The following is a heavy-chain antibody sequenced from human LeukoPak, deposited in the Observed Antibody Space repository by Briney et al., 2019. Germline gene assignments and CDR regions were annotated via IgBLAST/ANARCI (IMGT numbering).Heavy chain of an antibody. CDR2: ISPDRGEK. J-gene: IGHJ4*02. CDR3: ARDRGYCTNGVCYTVLDY. V-gene: IGHV3-7*01. Sequence: GGSLRLSCAASGFTFNSYYMSWVRQAPGKGLEWVAHISPDRGEKYYVDSVKGRFTISRDNAKNSLYLQLNSLRAEDTAVYYCARDRGYCTNGVCYTVLDYWGQGTLVTVSS. D-gene: IGHD2-8*01. CDR1: GFTFNSYY.